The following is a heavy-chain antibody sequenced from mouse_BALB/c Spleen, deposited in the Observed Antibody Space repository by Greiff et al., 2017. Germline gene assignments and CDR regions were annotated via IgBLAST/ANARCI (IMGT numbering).Heavy chain of an antibody. J-gene: IGHJ4*01. V-gene: IGHV5-17*02. D-gene: IGHD2-4*01. CDR1: GFTFSSFG. CDR2: ISSGSSTI. Sequence: EVKVVESGGGLVQPGGSRKLSCAASGFTFSSFGMHWVRQAPEKGLEWVAYISSGSSTIYYADTVKGRFTISRDNPKNTLFLQMTSLRSEDTAMYYCARFADYGVDYWGQGTSVTVSS. CDR3: ARFADYGVDY.